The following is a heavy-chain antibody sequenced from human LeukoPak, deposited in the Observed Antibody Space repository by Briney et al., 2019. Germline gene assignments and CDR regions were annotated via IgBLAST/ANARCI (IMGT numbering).Heavy chain of an antibody. D-gene: IGHD5-24*01. CDR1: GYSFTSYG. V-gene: IGHV1-18*01. J-gene: IGHJ4*02. CDR2: ISAYNGNT. Sequence: GASVKVSCKASGYSFTSYGISWVRQAPGQGLEWMGWISAYNGNTNYAQKLQGRVTMTTDTSTSTAYMELRGLRSDDTAVYYCARVGIVGMATTYYFDYWGQGTLVTVSS. CDR3: ARVGIVGMATTYYFDY.